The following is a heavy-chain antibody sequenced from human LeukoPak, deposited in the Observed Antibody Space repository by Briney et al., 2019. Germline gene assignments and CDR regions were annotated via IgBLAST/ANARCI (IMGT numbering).Heavy chain of an antibody. CDR3: VRHTTSGWYQVVY. CDR2: ITYSGST. J-gene: IGHJ4*02. D-gene: IGHD6-19*01. V-gene: IGHV4-59*01. Sequence: PSETLSLTCTVSDGSISNYFWSWIRQPPGKGLEWIGFITYSGSTDHNPSLKSRVTISVDASKNQFSLKLTSVTAADTAVYYCVRHTTSGWYQVVYWGQGTLVTVSS. CDR1: DGSISNYF.